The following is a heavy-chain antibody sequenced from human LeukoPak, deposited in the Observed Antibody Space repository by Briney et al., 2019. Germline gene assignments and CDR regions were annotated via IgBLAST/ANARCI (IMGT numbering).Heavy chain of an antibody. V-gene: IGHV1-69*04. CDR2: IIPILGIA. D-gene: IGHD1-26*01. Sequence: ASVKVSCKASGGTFSSYAISWVRQAPGQGLEWMGRIIPILGIANYAQKFQGRVTITADKSTSTAYMELSSLRSEDTAVYYCASQSGSYSNGGDYWGQGTLVTVSS. CDR1: GGTFSSYA. J-gene: IGHJ4*02. CDR3: ASQSGSYSNGGDY.